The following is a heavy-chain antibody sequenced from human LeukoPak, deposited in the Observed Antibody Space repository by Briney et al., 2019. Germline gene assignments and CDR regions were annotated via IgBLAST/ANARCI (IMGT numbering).Heavy chain of an antibody. CDR2: IYYSGST. V-gene: IGHV4-39*01. J-gene: IGHJ5*02. D-gene: IGHD2-2*01. CDR3: ARGHCRSTSCYYAAWFDP. CDR1: GGSISSSSYY. Sequence: PSETLSLTCTVSGGSISSSSYYWGWLRQPPETGLEWIGSIYYSGSTYYKPSLKSRVTISVDTSKNQFSLKLTSVTAADTAVYYCARGHCRSTSCYYAAWFDPWGQGTLVTVSS.